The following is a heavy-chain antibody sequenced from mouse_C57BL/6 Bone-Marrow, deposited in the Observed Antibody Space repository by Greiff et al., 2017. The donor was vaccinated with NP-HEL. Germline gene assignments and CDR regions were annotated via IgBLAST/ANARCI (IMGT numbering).Heavy chain of an antibody. D-gene: IGHD1-1*01. J-gene: IGHJ4*01. CDR2: IWGVGST. CDR1: GFSLTSYG. V-gene: IGHV2-6*01. Sequence: VKLVESGPGLVAPSQSLSITCTVSGFSLTSYGVDWVRQSPGKGLEWLGVIWGVGSTNYNSALKSRLSISKDNSKSQVFLKMNSLQTDDTAMYYCARDYGSSYVYAMDYWGQGTSVTVSS. CDR3: ARDYGSSYVYAMDY.